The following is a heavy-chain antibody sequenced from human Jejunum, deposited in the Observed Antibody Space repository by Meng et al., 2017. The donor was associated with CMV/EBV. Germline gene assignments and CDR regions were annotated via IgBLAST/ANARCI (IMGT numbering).Heavy chain of an antibody. J-gene: IGHJ5*01. CDR2: IYYTGTT. Sequence: QVQLQESGPGLVKPSETLSLTCTVSGGSISSSYWSWIRQPPGKGLEWIGYIYYTGTTNYNPSLKSRVTISLDTSKNQFSLKPTSMTAADTAVYYCARGAGWYAFWGQGTLVTVSS. V-gene: IGHV4-59*01. CDR3: ARGAGWYAF. CDR1: GGSISSSY.